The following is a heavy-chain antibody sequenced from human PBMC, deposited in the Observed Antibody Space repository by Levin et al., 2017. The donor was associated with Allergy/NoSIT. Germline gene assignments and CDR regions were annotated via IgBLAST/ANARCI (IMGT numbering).Heavy chain of an antibody. J-gene: IGHJ6*02. CDR3: ARGIVVVTAIYGMDV. CDR2: INPNSGGT. V-gene: IGHV1-2*02. CDR1: GYTFTGYY. Sequence: PAASVKVSCKASGYTFTGYYKHWVRQAPGQGLEWMGWINPNSGGTNYAQKFQGRVTMTRDTSISTAYMELSRLRSDDTAVYYCARGIVVVTAIYGMDVWGQGTTVTVSS. D-gene: IGHD2-21*02.